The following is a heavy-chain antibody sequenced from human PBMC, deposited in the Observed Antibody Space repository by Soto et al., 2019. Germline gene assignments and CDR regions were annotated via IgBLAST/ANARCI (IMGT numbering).Heavy chain of an antibody. J-gene: IGHJ4*02. CDR1: GFTFSSYA. CDR2: ISGSGGST. CDR3: AKTLYYYDTSGYQ. D-gene: IGHD3-22*01. V-gene: IGHV3-23*01. Sequence: GGSLRLSCAASGFTFSSYAMSWVRQAPGKGLEWVSAISGSGGSTNYADSVKGRFTVSRDNAKNSLYLQMNSLRAEDTAVYYCAKTLYYYDTSGYQWGQGTLVTVSS.